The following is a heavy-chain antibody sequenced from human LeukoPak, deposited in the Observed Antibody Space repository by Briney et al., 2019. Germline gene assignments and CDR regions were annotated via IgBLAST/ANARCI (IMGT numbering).Heavy chain of an antibody. CDR2: ISAYNGNT. CDR1: GYTFTSYG. CDR3: ARDSKELWFGELLFKRYYYYMDV. D-gene: IGHD3-10*01. Sequence: ASVKVSCKASGYTFTSYGISWVRQAPGQGLEWMGWISAYNGNTNYAQKLQGRVTMTTDTSTSTAYMELRSLRSDDTAVYYCARDSKELWFGELLFKRYYYYMDVWGKGTTVTVSS. J-gene: IGHJ6*03. V-gene: IGHV1-18*01.